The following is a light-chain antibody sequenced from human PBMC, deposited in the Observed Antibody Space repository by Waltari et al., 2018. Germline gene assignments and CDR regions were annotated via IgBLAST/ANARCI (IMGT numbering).Light chain of an antibody. J-gene: IGLJ2*01. CDR2: GDN. Sequence: SVVLTQPPSVSVAPGKTATITCAEDHIGTQTVHRYQQKPGQAPVLVIFGDNARPSGIPERFSGSNPGSTASLTISTVEAGDEAVYFCQVWDSATDHPIFGGGTRVTVL. CDR3: QVWDSATDHPI. CDR1: HIGTQT. V-gene: IGLV3-21*04.